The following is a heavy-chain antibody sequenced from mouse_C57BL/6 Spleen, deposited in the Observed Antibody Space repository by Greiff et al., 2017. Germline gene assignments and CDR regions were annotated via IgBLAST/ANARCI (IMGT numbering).Heavy chain of an antibody. Sequence: DVHLVESGGGLVKPGGSLKLSCAASGFTFSDYGMHWVRQAPEKGLEWVAYISSGSSTIYYADTVKGRFTISRDNAKNTLFLQMTSLRSEDTAMYYCARNWDEGFAYWGQGTLVTVSA. J-gene: IGHJ3*01. CDR3: ARNWDEGFAY. CDR1: GFTFSDYG. D-gene: IGHD4-1*01. CDR2: ISSGSSTI. V-gene: IGHV5-17*01.